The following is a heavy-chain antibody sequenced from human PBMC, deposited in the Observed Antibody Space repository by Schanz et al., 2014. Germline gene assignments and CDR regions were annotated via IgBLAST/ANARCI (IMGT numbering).Heavy chain of an antibody. V-gene: IGHV1-18*04. D-gene: IGHD3-22*01. J-gene: IGHJ4*02. CDR1: GYSFNLFG. Sequence: QVQLVQSGAEVQKPGASVMLSCKTSGYSFNLFGVSWVRQAPGQGLEWMGWISAYNGNMNYAPKFQGRVTMTTDTSTSTAYTELRNLRSDDTAVYYCVRDGDERLVVIFDQWGQGTLVTVSS. CDR2: ISAYNGNM. CDR3: VRDGDERLVVIFDQ.